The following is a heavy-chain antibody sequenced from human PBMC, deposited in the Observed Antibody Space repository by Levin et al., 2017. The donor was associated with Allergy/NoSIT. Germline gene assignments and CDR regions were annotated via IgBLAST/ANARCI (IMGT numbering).Heavy chain of an antibody. J-gene: IGHJ6*02. D-gene: IGHD1-26*01. CDR3: AKDQWAQTVGYGLDV. CDR2: ISYAGSHT. Sequence: HPGGSLRLSCAASGFAFSTYAMHWVRQAPGKGLEWVAVISYAGSHTYYSDSVKGRFTISRDKSKDTLFLQMNSLRTEDTAVYYCAKDQWAQTVGYGLDVWGQGTTVTVS. V-gene: IGHV3-30*18. CDR1: GFAFSTYA.